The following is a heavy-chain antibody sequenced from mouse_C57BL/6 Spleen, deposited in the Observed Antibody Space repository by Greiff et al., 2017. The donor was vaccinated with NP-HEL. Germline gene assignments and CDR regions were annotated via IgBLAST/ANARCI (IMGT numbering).Heavy chain of an antibody. Sequence: QVQLQQPGTELVKPGASVKLSCKASGYTFTSYWMHWVKQRPGQGLEWLGHINPSNGGTNYNEKFKSKATLTVDKSSSTAYMQLSSLTSEDSAVDYCAREGRIWGMVLDYWGQGTTLTVSS. CDR3: AREGRIWGMVLDY. CDR2: INPSNGGT. V-gene: IGHV1-53*01. J-gene: IGHJ2*01. D-gene: IGHD2-10*02. CDR1: GYTFTSYW.